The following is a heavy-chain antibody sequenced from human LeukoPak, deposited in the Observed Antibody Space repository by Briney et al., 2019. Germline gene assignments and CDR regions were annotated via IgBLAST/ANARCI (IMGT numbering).Heavy chain of an antibody. CDR1: GYTFTSYD. CDR2: MNPNSGNT. Sequence: ASVKVSCKASGYTFTSYDINWVRQATGQGLEWMGWMNPNSGNTGYAQKFQGRVTMTRNTSISTAYMELSSLRSEDTAVYYCARPSTDIVVVPAWGAFDIWGQGTMVTVSS. J-gene: IGHJ3*02. CDR3: ARPSTDIVVVPAWGAFDI. V-gene: IGHV1-8*01. D-gene: IGHD2-2*01.